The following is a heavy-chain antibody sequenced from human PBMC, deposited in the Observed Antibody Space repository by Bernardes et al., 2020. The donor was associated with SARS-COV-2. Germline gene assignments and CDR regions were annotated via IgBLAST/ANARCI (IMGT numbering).Heavy chain of an antibody. CDR1: GFILSDHY. V-gene: IGHV3-72*01. CDR3: TRGAGLDCSRTSCPSYYYGLDV. Sequence: GGSLRLSCAASGFILSDHYMDWVRQAPGKGLEWVGRTRNRANSYTTEYAASVRGRFTISRDDSETSLYLQMNSLKVEDTAVYYCTRGAGLDCSRTSCPSYYYGLDVWGLGTTVTVSS. J-gene: IGHJ6*02. CDR2: TRNRANSYTT. D-gene: IGHD2-2*01.